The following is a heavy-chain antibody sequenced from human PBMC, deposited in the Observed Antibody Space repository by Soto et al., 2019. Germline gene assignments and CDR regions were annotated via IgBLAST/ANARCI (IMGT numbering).Heavy chain of an antibody. J-gene: IGHJ6*03. D-gene: IGHD4-17*01. V-gene: IGHV3-9*01. CDR3: AKDSRVDGYYYYMDV. CDR1: GFTFDDYA. CDR2: ISWNSGSI. Sequence: GGSLRLSCAASGFTFDDYAMHWVRQAPGKGLEWVSGISWNSGSIGYADSVKGRFTISRDNAKNSLYLQMNSLRAEDTALYYCAKDSRVDGYYYYMDVWGKGTTVTVSS.